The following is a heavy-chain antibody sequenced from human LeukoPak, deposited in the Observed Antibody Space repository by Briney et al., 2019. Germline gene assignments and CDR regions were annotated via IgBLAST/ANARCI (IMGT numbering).Heavy chain of an antibody. CDR2: IKSKTDGGTT. CDR1: GFTFSNYA. V-gene: IGHV3-15*01. CDR3: TTGSPRAAPRIRYYFDY. J-gene: IGHJ4*02. D-gene: IGHD2-15*01. Sequence: PGGSLRLSCAASGFTFSNYAMTWVRQAPGKGLEWVGRIKSKTDGGTTDYAAPVKGRFTISRDDSKNTLYLQMNSLKTEDTAVYYCTTGSPRAAPRIRYYFDYWGQGTLVTVSS.